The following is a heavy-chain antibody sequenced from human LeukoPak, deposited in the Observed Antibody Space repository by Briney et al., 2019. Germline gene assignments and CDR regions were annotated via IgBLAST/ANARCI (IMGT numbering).Heavy chain of an antibody. CDR1: GGTFINYA. D-gene: IGHD1-26*01. Sequence: SVKVSCKASGGTFINYAFSWVRQAPGQGLEWMGGIIPIFGTTNYAQKFQGRVTITADESTSAAYMELSSLRSEDTAVYFCARGVRNSGSYYVDYWGQGTLVTVSS. CDR2: IIPIFGTT. J-gene: IGHJ4*02. V-gene: IGHV1-69*13. CDR3: ARGVRNSGSYYVDY.